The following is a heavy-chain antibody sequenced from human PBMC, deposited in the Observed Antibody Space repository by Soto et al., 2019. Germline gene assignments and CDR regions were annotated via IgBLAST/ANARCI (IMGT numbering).Heavy chain of an antibody. D-gene: IGHD4-17*01. J-gene: IGHJ4*02. V-gene: IGHV3-33*01. CDR3: ARRGGDYTFDL. CDR1: GFTFSNYG. CDR2: IWYDGTEE. Sequence: QVHLVESGGGVVQPGRSLRLSCAASGFTFSNYGMHWVRQAPGKGLEWVGIIWYDGTEEYYADSVKGRLTISRDNSRDMVYLQMNSLRGEDTALYYCARRGGDYTFDLWGQGTLVTVSS.